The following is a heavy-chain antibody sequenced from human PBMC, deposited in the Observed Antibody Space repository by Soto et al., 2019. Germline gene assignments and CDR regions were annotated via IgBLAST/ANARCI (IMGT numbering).Heavy chain of an antibody. CDR2: IYYSGST. CDR3: ARLIEYSSSRPFDP. V-gene: IGHV4-59*08. Sequence: SETLSLTCTVSGGSISSYYWSWIRQPPGKGLEWIGYIYYSGSTNYNPSLKSRVTISVDTSKNQFSLKLSSVTAADTAVYYCARLIEYSSSRPFDPWGQGTLVTVSS. D-gene: IGHD6-13*01. CDR1: GGSISSYY. J-gene: IGHJ5*02.